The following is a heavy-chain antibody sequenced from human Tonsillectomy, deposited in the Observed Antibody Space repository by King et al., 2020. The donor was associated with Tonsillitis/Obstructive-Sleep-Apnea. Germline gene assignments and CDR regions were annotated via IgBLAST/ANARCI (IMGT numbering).Heavy chain of an antibody. CDR1: GFTFSSYA. J-gene: IGHJ4*02. V-gene: IGHV3-23*04. D-gene: IGHD3-3*01. CDR2: ISGSGGST. CDR3: AKEAGYYDFWSGYYTGPLDY. Sequence: VQLVESGGGLVQPGGSLRLSCAASGFTFSSYAMSWVRQAPGKGLEWGSPISGSGGSTYYAGSLKGRFTISRDNSKNTLYRQMNILKAEDTAGYYCAKEAGYYDFWSGYYTGPLDYWGQGTLVTVSS.